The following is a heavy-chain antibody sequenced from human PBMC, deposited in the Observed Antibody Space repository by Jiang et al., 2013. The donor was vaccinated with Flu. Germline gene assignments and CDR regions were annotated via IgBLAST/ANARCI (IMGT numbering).Heavy chain of an antibody. J-gene: IGHJ6*02. CDR2: ISSSGSTI. Sequence: VQLVESGGGLVKPGGSLRLSCAASGFTFSDYYMSWIRQAPGKGLEWVSYISSSGSTIYYADSVKGRFTISRDNAKNSLYLQMNSLRAEDTAVYYCAGYCSSTSCYNYYYGMDVWGQGTTVTVSS. CDR1: GFTFSDYY. D-gene: IGHD2-2*02. V-gene: IGHV3-11*04. CDR3: AGYCSSTSCYNYYYGMDV.